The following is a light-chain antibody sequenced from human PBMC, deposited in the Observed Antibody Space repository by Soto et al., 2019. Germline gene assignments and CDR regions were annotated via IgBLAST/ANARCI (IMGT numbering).Light chain of an antibody. V-gene: IGLV2-8*01. CDR2: EVY. J-gene: IGLJ1*01. CDR1: SSDVGGYNY. CDR3: NSYAGSNIV. Sequence: QSVLTQPPSASGSPGQSVTISCTGTSSDVGGYNYVSWYQQHPGQAPKLMIYEVYKRPSGVPDRFSGSKSGNTASLTVSGLQAEDEADYYCNSYAGSNIVFGNGTKVTVL.